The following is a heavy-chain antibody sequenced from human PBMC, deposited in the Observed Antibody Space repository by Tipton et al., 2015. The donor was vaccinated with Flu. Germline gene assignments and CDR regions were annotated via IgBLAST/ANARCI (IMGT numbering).Heavy chain of an antibody. CDR3: ARGDFWSGYYVDY. J-gene: IGHJ4*02. CDR2: IYYSGST. V-gene: IGHV4-61*01. D-gene: IGHD3-3*01. Sequence: TLSLTCTVSGGSVSSGSYYWSWIRQPPGKGLEWIGYIYYSGSTNYNPPLKSRVTISVDTSKNQFFLKLSSVTAADTAVYYCARGDFWSGYYVDYWGQGTLVTVSS. CDR1: GGSVSSGSYY.